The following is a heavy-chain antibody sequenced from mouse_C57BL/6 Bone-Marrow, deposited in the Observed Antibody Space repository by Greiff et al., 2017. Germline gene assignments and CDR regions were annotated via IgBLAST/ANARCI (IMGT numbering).Heavy chain of an antibody. CDR1: GFTFSDYG. Sequence: EVQRVESGGGLVQPGGSLKLSCAASGFTFSDYGMAWVRQAPRKGPEWVAFISNLAYSIYYADTVTGRFTISRENAKNTLYLEMSSLRSEDTAMYYCERHYYGSRRDWYFDVWGTGTTVTVSS. CDR2: ISNLAYSI. V-gene: IGHV5-15*01. CDR3: ERHYYGSRRDWYFDV. D-gene: IGHD1-1*01. J-gene: IGHJ1*03.